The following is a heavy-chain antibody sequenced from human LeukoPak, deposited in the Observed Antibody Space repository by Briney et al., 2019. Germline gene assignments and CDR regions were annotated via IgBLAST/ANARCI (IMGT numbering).Heavy chain of an antibody. CDR1: GGTFSSYA. V-gene: IGHV1-69*13. CDR2: IIPIFGTA. D-gene: IGHD3-10*01. Sequence: ASVKVSCKASGGTFSSYAISWVRQAPGQGLEWMGGIIPIFGTANYAQKFQGRVTITADESTSTAYMELSSLRSEDTAVYYCARESKGGSGSYRTPFDYWGQGTLVTVSS. CDR3: ARESKGGSGSYRTPFDY. J-gene: IGHJ4*02.